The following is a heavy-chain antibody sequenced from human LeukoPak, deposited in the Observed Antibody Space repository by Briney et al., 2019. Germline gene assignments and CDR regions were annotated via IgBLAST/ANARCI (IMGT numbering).Heavy chain of an antibody. CDR3: AREGGTTIWFDP. CDR2: INQSGST. CDR1: GGSFSGYY. J-gene: IGHJ5*02. Sequence: SETLSLTCAVYGGSFSGYYWSWIRQPPGKGLEWIGEINQSGSTNYNPSLKSRVTISVDTSKNQFSLKLSSVTAADTAVYYCAREGGTTIWFDPWGQGTLVTVSS. V-gene: IGHV4-34*01. D-gene: IGHD1-7*01.